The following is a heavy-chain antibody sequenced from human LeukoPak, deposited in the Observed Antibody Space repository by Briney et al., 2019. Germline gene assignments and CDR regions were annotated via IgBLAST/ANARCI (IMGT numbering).Heavy chain of an antibody. CDR3: VRQASGYYPSYFDP. CDR1: GGSIFESTYY. V-gene: IGHV4-39*01. Sequence: SETLSLTCTASGGSIFESTYYWGWIRQAPGKGLEWIVSIFYSGNTFYTPSLKSRVTIFADTSKNQFSLKLTSVTAADTAVYYCVRQASGYYPSYFDPWGQGTLVTVSS. CDR2: IFYSGNT. J-gene: IGHJ5*02. D-gene: IGHD3-22*01.